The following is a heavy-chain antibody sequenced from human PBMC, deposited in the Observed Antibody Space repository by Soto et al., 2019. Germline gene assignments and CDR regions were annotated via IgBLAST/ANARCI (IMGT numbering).Heavy chain of an antibody. CDR1: GFTFSSYG. CDR2: ISYDGSNK. D-gene: IGHD3-10*01. J-gene: IGHJ4*02. CDR3: ARGTMGRTYYYGSGSYYRFVY. V-gene: IGHV3-30*03. Sequence: PGGSLRLSCAASGFTFSSYGMHWVRQAPGKGLEWVAVISYDGSNKYYADSVKGRFTISRDNSKNTLYLQMNSLRAEDTAVYYCARGTMGRTYYYGSGSYYRFVYWGQGTLVTVSS.